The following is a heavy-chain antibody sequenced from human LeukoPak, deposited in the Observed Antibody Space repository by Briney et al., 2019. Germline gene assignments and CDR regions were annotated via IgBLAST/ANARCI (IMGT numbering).Heavy chain of an antibody. J-gene: IGHJ3*02. Sequence: ASVKVSCKASGYTFTSYYMHWVRQAPGQGLEWMGIINPSGGSTSYAQKFQGRVTMTRDTSTSTVYMELSSLRSEDTAVYYCAKDPHTVTAFDIWGQGTMVTVSS. CDR1: GYTFTSYY. CDR3: AKDPHTVTAFDI. V-gene: IGHV1-46*01. CDR2: INPSGGST. D-gene: IGHD4-17*01.